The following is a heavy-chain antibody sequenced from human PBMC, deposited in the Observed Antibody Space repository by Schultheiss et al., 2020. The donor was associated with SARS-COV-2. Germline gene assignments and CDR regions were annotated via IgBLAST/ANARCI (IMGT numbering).Heavy chain of an antibody. Sequence: GGSLRLSCAASGFTFSSYSMNWVRQAPGKGLEWVSRINSDGSSTSYADSVKGRFTISRDNAKNTLYLQMNSLRAEDTAVYYCARVWDSSSSLHYFDYWGQGTLVTVSS. CDR1: GFTFSSYS. J-gene: IGHJ4*02. D-gene: IGHD6-6*01. CDR3: ARVWDSSSSLHYFDY. V-gene: IGHV3-74*01. CDR2: INSDGSST.